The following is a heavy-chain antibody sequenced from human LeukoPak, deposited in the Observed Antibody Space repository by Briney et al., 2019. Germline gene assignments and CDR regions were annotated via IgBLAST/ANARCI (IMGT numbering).Heavy chain of an antibody. J-gene: IGHJ6*02. V-gene: IGHV1-8*01. CDR3: ARDKRPFYGSGSLIGLGMDV. Sequence: GASVKVSCKGSGYTFSSYDINWVRQATGQGLEWMGWMNPNTGNTGYAQKFQGRVTMTRDSSISTAYLELSSLISEDTAVYYCARDKRPFYGSGSLIGLGMDVWGQGTTVTVSS. D-gene: IGHD3-10*01. CDR1: GYTFSSYD. CDR2: MNPNTGNT.